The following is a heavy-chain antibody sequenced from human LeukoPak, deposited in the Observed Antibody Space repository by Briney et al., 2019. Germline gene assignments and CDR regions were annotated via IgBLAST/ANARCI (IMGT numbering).Heavy chain of an antibody. CDR2: INHSGST. CDR3: ARDSDYYGSGSYSTAYYGMDV. CDR1: GGSFSGYY. Sequence: SETLSLTCAVYGGSFSGYYWNWIRQPPGKGLEWIGEINHSGSTNYNPSLKSRVTISVDTSKNQFSLKLSSVTAADTAVYYCARDSDYYGSGSYSTAYYGMDVWGQGTTVTVSS. D-gene: IGHD3-10*01. V-gene: IGHV4-34*01. J-gene: IGHJ6*02.